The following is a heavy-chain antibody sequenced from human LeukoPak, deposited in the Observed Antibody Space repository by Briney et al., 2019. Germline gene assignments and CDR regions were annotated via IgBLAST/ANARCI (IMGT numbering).Heavy chain of an antibody. CDR1: GYTFTGYY. CDR2: INPNSGGT. D-gene: IGHD2-2*01. V-gene: IGHV1-2*06. Sequence: ASVKVSCKASGYTFTGYYMHWVQQAPGQGLEWMGRINPNSGGTNYAQKFQGRVTMTRDTSISTAYMELSRLRSDDTAVYYCARADCSSTSCLNAFDIWGQGTMVTVSS. CDR3: ARADCSSTSCLNAFDI. J-gene: IGHJ3*02.